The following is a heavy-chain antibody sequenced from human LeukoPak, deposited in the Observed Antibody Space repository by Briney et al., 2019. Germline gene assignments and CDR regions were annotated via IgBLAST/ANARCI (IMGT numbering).Heavy chain of an antibody. CDR1: GFSFSSYT. V-gene: IGHV3-7*01. CDR2: MKEDGSDI. Sequence: GGSLRLSCVASGFSFSSYTMSWVRQAPGKGLEWVAKMKEDGSDIHYVDSVKGRFTICRDNAKNSLCLQMSSLKVEDTAVYYCARGGARYLDSWGQGILVTVSS. D-gene: IGHD3-9*01. J-gene: IGHJ4*02. CDR3: ARGGARYLDS.